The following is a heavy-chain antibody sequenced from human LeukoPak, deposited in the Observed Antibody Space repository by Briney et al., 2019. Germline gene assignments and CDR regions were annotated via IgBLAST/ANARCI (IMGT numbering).Heavy chain of an antibody. V-gene: IGHV3-11*04. CDR1: GFTFSDYY. J-gene: IGHJ4*02. CDR3: ARDSGAFESNTFGELFY. Sequence: GGSLRLSCAASGFTFSDYYMSWIRQAPGKGLEWVSYISSSGSTIYYADSVKGRFTISRDNAKNSLYLQMNSLRAEDTAVYYCARDSGAFESNTFGELFYWGQGTLVTVSS. D-gene: IGHD3-10*01. CDR2: ISSSGSTI.